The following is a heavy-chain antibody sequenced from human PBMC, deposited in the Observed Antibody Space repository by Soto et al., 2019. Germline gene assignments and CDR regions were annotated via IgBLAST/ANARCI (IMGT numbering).Heavy chain of an antibody. CDR1: GFTFSSYS. Sequence: GGSLRLSCAASGFTFSSYSMNWVRQAPGKGLEWVSSISSSSSYIYYADSVKGRFTISRDNAKNSLYLQMNSLRAEDTAVYYCARDPRMIVVVIHNYGMDVWGPGTTVTVSS. CDR3: ARDPRMIVVVIHNYGMDV. J-gene: IGHJ6*02. V-gene: IGHV3-21*01. D-gene: IGHD3-22*01. CDR2: ISSSSSYI.